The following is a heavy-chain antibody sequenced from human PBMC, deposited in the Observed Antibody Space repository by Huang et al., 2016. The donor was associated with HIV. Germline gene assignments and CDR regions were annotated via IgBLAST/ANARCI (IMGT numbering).Heavy chain of an antibody. CDR1: GGSIRSSDYH. CDR2: IYLQGRT. J-gene: IGHJ6*03. CDR3: ARHREGPVAYYSGWGSHLNYMDV. D-gene: IGHD3-10*01. Sequence: QLLLQESGPGLVKPSEALALTCSVSGGSIRSSDYHWGWIRQPPGKGLEWIGSIYLQGRTHYSPSLKRRVTIAVDTSKNLFFLNLTSMTAADTAVYYCARHREGPVAYYSGWGSHLNYMDVWGRGRTVVVSS. V-gene: IGHV4-39*01.